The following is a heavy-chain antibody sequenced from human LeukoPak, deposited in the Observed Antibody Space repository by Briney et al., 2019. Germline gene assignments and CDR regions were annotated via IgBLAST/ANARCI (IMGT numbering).Heavy chain of an antibody. Sequence: GGSLRLSCAASGFTFSSYGMHWVRQAPGKGLEWVANIKQDGSEKNYVDSVKGRFSISRDNAKNSAYLQMNSLRAEDTAVYYCARGGDYFASGSYYTPSHWGQGTLVTVSS. V-gene: IGHV3-7*01. CDR2: IKQDGSEK. CDR3: ARGGDYFASGSYYTPSH. J-gene: IGHJ4*02. CDR1: GFTFSSYG. D-gene: IGHD3-10*01.